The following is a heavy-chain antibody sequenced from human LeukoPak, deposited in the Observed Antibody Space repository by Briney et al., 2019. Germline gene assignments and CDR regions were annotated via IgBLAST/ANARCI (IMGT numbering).Heavy chain of an antibody. D-gene: IGHD2-8*01. J-gene: IGHJ4*02. CDR2: IYYSGNT. CDR3: ARDRACSNGVCSYFDY. V-gene: IGHV4-28*03. CDR1: GYSISSNNW. Sequence: SETLSLTCAVSGYSISSNNWWAWIRQPPGKGLEWIGYIYYSGNTYYNPYNPSLTSRVTVSADTSKNQFSLKLTSVTAADTAVYYCARDRACSNGVCSYFDYWGQGTVVTVSS.